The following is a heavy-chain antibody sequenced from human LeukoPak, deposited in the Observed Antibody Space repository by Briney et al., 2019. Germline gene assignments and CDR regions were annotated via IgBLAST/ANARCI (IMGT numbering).Heavy chain of an antibody. J-gene: IGHJ5*02. Sequence: PSETLSLTCAVYGGSFSGYYWSWIRQPPGKGLEWIGEINHSGRTNYNPSLKSRVTISVDTSKNQFSLKLSSVTAADTAVYYCARVTYNWFDPWGQGTLVTVSS. CDR2: INHSGRT. V-gene: IGHV4-34*01. CDR1: GGSFSGYY. CDR3: ARVTYNWFDP. D-gene: IGHD2-21*02.